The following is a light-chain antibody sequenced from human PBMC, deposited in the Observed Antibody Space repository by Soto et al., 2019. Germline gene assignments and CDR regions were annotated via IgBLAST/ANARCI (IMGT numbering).Light chain of an antibody. CDR2: DAS. CDR3: QQYNNWPIT. V-gene: IGKV3D-15*01. CDR1: ESVTSN. Sequence: EIGLTQSPATLSLSPGERATLSCRASESVTSNLAWYQQKPGQAPRLLIYDASNRATGIPARFSGTGSETDFTLTISSLQSEDFAVYYCQQYNNWPITFGQGTRLEI. J-gene: IGKJ5*01.